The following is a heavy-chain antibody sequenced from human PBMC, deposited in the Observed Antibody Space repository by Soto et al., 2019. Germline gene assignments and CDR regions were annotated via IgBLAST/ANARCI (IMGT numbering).Heavy chain of an antibody. CDR2: ISGSGGST. J-gene: IGHJ4*02. Sequence: DVQLLESGGGLVQPGGSLRLSCAASGFTFSSYAMSWVRQAPGKGLEWVSAISGSGGSTFYADSVKGRFTISRDNSMNTLYLQMNSLRAEDTAIFYCAKAPARTTVTGLENWGQGTLVTVSS. CDR3: AKAPARTTVTGLEN. V-gene: IGHV3-23*01. D-gene: IGHD4-17*01. CDR1: GFTFSSYA.